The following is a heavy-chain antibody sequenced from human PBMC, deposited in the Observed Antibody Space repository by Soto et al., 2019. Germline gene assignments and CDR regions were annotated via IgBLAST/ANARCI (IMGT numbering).Heavy chain of an antibody. V-gene: IGHV3-66*01. J-gene: IGHJ3*02. CDR1: GFTVSSNY. D-gene: IGHD2-2*01. Sequence: GGSLRLSCAASGFTVSSNYMSWVRQAPGKGLEWVSVIYSGGSTYYADSVKGRFTISRDNSKNTLYLQMNSLRAEDTAVYYCARALPIVPAAMLRQGDAFDIWGQGTMVTVSS. CDR2: IYSGGST. CDR3: ARALPIVPAAMLRQGDAFDI.